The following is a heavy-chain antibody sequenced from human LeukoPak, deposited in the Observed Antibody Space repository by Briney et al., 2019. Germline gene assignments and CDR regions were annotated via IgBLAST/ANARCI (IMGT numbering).Heavy chain of an antibody. CDR1: GGSFSGYY. Sequence: SETLSLTCAVYGGSFSGYYWSWIRQPPGKGLEWIGEINHSGSTNYNPSLKSRVTISVDTSKSQFSLKLSSVTAADTAVYYCARQRKQLVPFDYWGQGTLVTVSS. J-gene: IGHJ4*02. CDR2: INHSGST. CDR3: ARQRKQLVPFDY. V-gene: IGHV4-34*01. D-gene: IGHD6-6*01.